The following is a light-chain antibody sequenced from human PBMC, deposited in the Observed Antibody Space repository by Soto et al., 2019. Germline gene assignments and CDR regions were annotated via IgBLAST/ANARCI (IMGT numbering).Light chain of an antibody. Sequence: QSVLTQPASVSGSPGQSITISCTGSSSDVGSYNFVSWYQQHPGKAPKLIIYEGTKRPSGVSNRFSGSKSGNTASLTISGLQAEDEADYYCASWDSRLSAYVFGTGTKVTAL. CDR3: ASWDSRLSAYV. CDR1: SSDVGSYNF. J-gene: IGLJ1*01. V-gene: IGLV2-23*01. CDR2: EGT.